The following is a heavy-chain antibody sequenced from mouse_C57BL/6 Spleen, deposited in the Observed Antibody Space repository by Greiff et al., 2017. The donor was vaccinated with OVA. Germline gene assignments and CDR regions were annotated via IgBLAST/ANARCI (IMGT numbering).Heavy chain of an antibody. J-gene: IGHJ1*03. CDR3: TFYYGNYEGYFDV. Sequence: EVQLVESGGGLVQPGGSMKLSCVASGFTFSNYWMNWVRQSPEKGLEWVAQIRLKSDNYATHYAESVKGRFTISRDDSKSSVYLQMNNLRAEDTGIYYCTFYYGNYEGYFDVWGTGTTVTVSS. D-gene: IGHD2-1*01. CDR2: IRLKSDNYAT. CDR1: GFTFSNYW. V-gene: IGHV6-3*01.